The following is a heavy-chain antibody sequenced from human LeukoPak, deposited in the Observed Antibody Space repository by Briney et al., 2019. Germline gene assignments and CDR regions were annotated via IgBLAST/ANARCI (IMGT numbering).Heavy chain of an antibody. J-gene: IGHJ3*02. CDR2: INHSGYT. V-gene: IGHV4-34*01. D-gene: IGHD1-26*01. Sequence: SETLSLTCAVYGGSFSGYYWSWIRQPPGKGLEWIGEINHSGYTNYNPSLKSRVTISVDTSKDQFSLKLSSVTAADTAVYYCARGRFVYGSYRSRDAFDIWGQGTMVTVSS. CDR3: ARGRFVYGSYRSRDAFDI. CDR1: GGSFSGYY.